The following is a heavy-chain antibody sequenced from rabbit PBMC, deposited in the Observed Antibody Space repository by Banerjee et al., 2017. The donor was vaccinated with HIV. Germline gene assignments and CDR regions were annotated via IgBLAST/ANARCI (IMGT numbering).Heavy chain of an antibody. J-gene: IGHJ4*01. CDR3: ARDSYDSGGYVFNL. V-gene: IGHV1S45*01. CDR1: GFSLSNKYV. CDR2: IYAGSSGST. D-gene: IGHD1-1*01. Sequence: QEQLEESGGDLVKPEGSLTVTCSASGFSLSNKYVMCWVRQAPGKGLEWIACIYAGSSGSTYYASWAKGRFTISKTSSTTVTLQMTSLTAADTATYFCARDSYDSGGYVFNLWGPGTLVTVS.